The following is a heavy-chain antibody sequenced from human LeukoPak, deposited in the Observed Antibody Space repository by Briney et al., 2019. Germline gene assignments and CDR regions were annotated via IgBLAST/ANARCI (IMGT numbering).Heavy chain of an antibody. CDR1: GNTFSGKY. CDR2: VKPKRGGT. Sequence: GGPVKVSCKASGNTFSGKYIQWGRQGPGQRLEWMGGVKPKRGGTTYAQNFQGRVTMTRDTSISTAYMELNRLTSDDTAVYYCARDHCTTTGCYEDYYYGLDVWGQGTTVTVSS. J-gene: IGHJ6*02. D-gene: IGHD2-2*01. CDR3: ARDHCTTTGCYEDYYYGLDV. V-gene: IGHV1-2*02.